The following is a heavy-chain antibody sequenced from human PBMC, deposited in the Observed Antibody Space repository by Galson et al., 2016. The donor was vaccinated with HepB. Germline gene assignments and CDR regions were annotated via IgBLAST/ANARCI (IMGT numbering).Heavy chain of an antibody. D-gene: IGHD5-18*01. CDR3: ARVEVDTAMGYYFDY. CDR2: ISYDGSNK. Sequence: SLRLSCAASGFTFSSYAMHWVRQAPGKGLEWVAVISYDGSNKYYADSVKGRFTISGDNSKNTLYLQMNSLRAEDTAVYYCARVEVDTAMGYYFDYWGQGTLVTVSS. V-gene: IGHV3-30*04. CDR1: GFTFSSYA. J-gene: IGHJ4*02.